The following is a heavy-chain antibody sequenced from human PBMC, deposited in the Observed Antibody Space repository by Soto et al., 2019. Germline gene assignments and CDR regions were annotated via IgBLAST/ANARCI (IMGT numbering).Heavy chain of an antibody. CDR2: IFYSGKT. J-gene: IGHJ5*02. D-gene: IGHD2-8*01. CDR3: ARQKNGEDWLDP. Sequence: TVSGGSSRSRSHRCGWIRQPPGKGLEWIGIIFYSGKTYYNPSLKSRITISVDRSRNQFSLNLNSVTAADTALYYCARQKNGEDWLDPWGQGILVTVSS. CDR1: GGSSRSRSHR. V-gene: IGHV4-39*01.